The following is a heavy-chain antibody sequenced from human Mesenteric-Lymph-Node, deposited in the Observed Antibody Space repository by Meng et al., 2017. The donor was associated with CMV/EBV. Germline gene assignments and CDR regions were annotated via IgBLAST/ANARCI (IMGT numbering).Heavy chain of an antibody. D-gene: IGHD3-16*01. CDR2: INHSGST. V-gene: IGHV4-34*01. Sequence: FSGYCGSFSGVYWSWIRQPPGKGLEWIGQINHSGSTNYIPSLKSRVTISVDTSKKQFSLKLSSVTAADTALYYCARGIGGWFDPWGQGTLVTVSS. CDR1: CGSFSGVY. J-gene: IGHJ5*02. CDR3: ARGIGGWFDP.